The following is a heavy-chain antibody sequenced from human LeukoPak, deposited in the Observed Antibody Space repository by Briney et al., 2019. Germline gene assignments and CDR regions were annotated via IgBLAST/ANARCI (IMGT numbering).Heavy chain of an antibody. J-gene: IGHJ5*02. CDR3: ARHTGLLLWFGELLGFDP. CDR1: GFTFSDYY. D-gene: IGHD3-10*01. CDR2: ISSSGSTI. V-gene: IGHV3-11*01. Sequence: GGSLRLSCAASGFTFSDYYMSWLRQAPGKGLEWVSYISSSGSTIYYADSVKGRFTISRDNAKNSLYLQMNSLRAEDTAVYYCARHTGLLLWFGELLGFDPWGQGTLVTVSS.